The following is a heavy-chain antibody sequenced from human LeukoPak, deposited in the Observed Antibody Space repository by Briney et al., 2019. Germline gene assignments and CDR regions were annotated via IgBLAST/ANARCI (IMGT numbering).Heavy chain of an antibody. D-gene: IGHD3-16*02. CDR3: ARDGYDDYVWGSYRPDY. Sequence: GGSLRLSCAASGFTFDDYGMSWVRHAPGKGLEWVSGINWNGGSTGYADSVKGRFTISRDNAKNSLYLQMNSLRAEDTALYYCARDGYDDYVWGSYRPDYWGQGTLVTVSS. CDR1: GFTFDDYG. J-gene: IGHJ4*02. CDR2: INWNGGST. V-gene: IGHV3-20*04.